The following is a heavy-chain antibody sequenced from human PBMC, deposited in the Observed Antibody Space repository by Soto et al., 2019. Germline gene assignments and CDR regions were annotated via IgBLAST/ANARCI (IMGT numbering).Heavy chain of an antibody. J-gene: IGHJ6*02. CDR1: GFTFSSYE. Sequence: GGSLRLSCAASGFTFSSYEMNWVRQAPGKGLEWVSYISSSGSTIYYADSVKGRFTISRDNAMNSLYLQMNSLRAEDTAVYYCARVGAAGMDVWGQGTTVTVSS. CDR2: ISSSGSTI. V-gene: IGHV3-48*03. CDR3: ARVGAAGMDV. D-gene: IGHD6-25*01.